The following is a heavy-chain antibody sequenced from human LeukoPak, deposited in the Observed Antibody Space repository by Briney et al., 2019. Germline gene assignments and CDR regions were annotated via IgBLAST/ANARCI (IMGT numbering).Heavy chain of an antibody. CDR1: GYTFTSYD. D-gene: IGHD3-22*01. J-gene: IGHJ4*02. CDR2: MNPNSGNT. CDR3: ARAPVVGSGYYYDY. Sequence: ASVKVSCKASGYTFTSYDINWVRQATGQGLEWMGWMNPNSGNTGYAQKFQGRVTMTRNTSISTAYMELSSLRSKDTAVYYCARAPVVGSGYYYDYWGQGTLVTVSS. V-gene: IGHV1-8*01.